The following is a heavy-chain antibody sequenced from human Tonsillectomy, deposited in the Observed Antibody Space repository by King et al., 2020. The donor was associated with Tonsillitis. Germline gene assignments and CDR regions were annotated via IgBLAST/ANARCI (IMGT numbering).Heavy chain of an antibody. CDR1: GFTFSDYW. V-gene: IGHV3-74*01. D-gene: IGHD6-19*01. CDR3: ARSISVAGTRWFDP. Sequence: VQLVESGGGLVQPGGSLRLSCAASGFTFSDYWMHWVRHAPGKGLVWVSRINSDGSSTNYADSVKGRFTISRDNAKNTLYLQMNSLRAEDTAVYYCARSISVAGTRWFDPWGQGTLVTVSS. CDR2: INSDGSST. J-gene: IGHJ5*02.